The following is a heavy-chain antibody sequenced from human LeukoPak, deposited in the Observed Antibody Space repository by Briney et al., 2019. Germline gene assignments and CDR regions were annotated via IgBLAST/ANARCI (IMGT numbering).Heavy chain of an antibody. Sequence: QTGGSLRLSCAASGFTFSSYGMHWVRQAPGKGLEWVAVISYDGSNKYYADSVKGRFTISRDNSKNTLYLQMNSLRAEDTAVYYCATGNYFDYWGQGTLVTVSS. J-gene: IGHJ4*02. CDR2: ISYDGSNK. CDR3: ATGNYFDY. V-gene: IGHV3-30*03. D-gene: IGHD1-14*01. CDR1: GFTFSSYG.